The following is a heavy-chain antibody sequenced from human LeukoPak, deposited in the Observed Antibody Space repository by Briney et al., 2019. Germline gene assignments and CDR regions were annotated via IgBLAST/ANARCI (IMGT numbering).Heavy chain of an antibody. CDR1: GFNFNTYW. J-gene: IGHJ4*02. D-gene: IGHD6-13*01. CDR2: ISSSSGTI. CDR3: ARDRPRGVAAAGFDY. V-gene: IGHV3-48*01. Sequence: SGGSLRLSCAASGFNFNTYWMSWVRQAPGKGLEWVSYISSSSGTIYYADSVKGRFTISRDNAKNSLYLQMNSLRAEDTAVYYCARDRPRGVAAAGFDYWGQGTLVTVSS.